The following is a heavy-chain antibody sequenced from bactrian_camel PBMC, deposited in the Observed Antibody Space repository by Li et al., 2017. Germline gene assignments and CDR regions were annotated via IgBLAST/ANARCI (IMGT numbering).Heavy chain of an antibody. V-gene: IGHV3S53*01. CDR1: GYKNNRYC. CDR2: IDSNGDT. D-gene: IGHD6*01. J-gene: IGHJ4*01. CDR3: AEGRGSRGEHCYSLNY. Sequence: HVQLVESGGGPVQAGGSLRLSCVASGYKNNRYCMGWFRQAPGKEREEVAVIDSNGDTAYADSVKGRFTISKDSAKNTVYLQMNNLQPEDTATYYCAEGRGSRGEHCYSLNYWGQGTQVTVS.